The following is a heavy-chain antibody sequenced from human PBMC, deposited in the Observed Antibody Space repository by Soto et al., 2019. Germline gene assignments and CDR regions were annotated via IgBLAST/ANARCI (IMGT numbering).Heavy chain of an antibody. CDR2: INHSGST. CDR1: GGSFSGYY. Sequence: SETLSLTCAVYGGSFSGYYWSWIRQPPGKGLEWIGEINHSGSTNYNPSLKSRVTISVDTSKNQFSLKLSSVTAADTAVYYCARGRYYDFCSGYYRNYYGMDVWGPGTTVTVSS. CDR3: ARGRYYDFCSGYYRNYYGMDV. V-gene: IGHV4-34*01. J-gene: IGHJ6*02. D-gene: IGHD3-3*01.